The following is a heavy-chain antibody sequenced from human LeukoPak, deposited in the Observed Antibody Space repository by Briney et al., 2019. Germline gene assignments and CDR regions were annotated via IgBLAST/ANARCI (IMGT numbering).Heavy chain of an antibody. CDR3: ARLGTSVVRGVAD. CDR1: GGSISSYY. Sequence: SETLSLTCTVSGGSISSYYWSWIRQPPGKGLEWIGYISYSGSTNYNPSLKSRVTISVDTSKNQFSLKLSSMTAADTAVYYCARLGTSVVRGVADWGQGTMVTVSS. D-gene: IGHD3-10*01. J-gene: IGHJ3*01. CDR2: ISYSGST. V-gene: IGHV4-59*08.